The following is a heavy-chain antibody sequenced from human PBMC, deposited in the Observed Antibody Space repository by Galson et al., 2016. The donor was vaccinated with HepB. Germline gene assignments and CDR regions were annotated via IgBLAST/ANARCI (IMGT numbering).Heavy chain of an antibody. D-gene: IGHD3-3*01. CDR2: ISTGASYT. V-gene: IGHV3-23*01. Sequence: SLRLSCAGSGFTFRNYALSWVRQAPGRGLEWVSTISTGASYTYYADSVKGRFTISRDNSNNTVSLQMNSLRADDTAVYYCARDGATISGLVIPSGWFDPWGQGTLVTVSS. CDR1: GFTFRNYA. J-gene: IGHJ5*02. CDR3: ARDGATISGLVIPSGWFDP.